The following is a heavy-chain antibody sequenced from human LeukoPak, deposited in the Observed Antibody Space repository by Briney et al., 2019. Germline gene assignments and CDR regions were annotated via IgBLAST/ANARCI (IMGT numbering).Heavy chain of an antibody. CDR3: AKAPSHCSSTSCYTGYYYYGMDV. D-gene: IGHD2-2*02. J-gene: IGHJ6*02. Sequence: GGSLRLSCAASGFTFSTYTMGWVRQPPGKGLEWVSAISGGGSDSYYADSVKGRFTISRDNSKNTLYLQMNSLRAEDTAVYYCAKAPSHCSSTSCYTGYYYYGMDVWGQGTTVTVSS. CDR2: ISGGGSDS. CDR1: GFTFSTYT. V-gene: IGHV3-23*01.